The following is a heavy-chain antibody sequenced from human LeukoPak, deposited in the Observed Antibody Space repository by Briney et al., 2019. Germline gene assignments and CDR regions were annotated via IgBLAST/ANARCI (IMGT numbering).Heavy chain of an antibody. D-gene: IGHD3-3*01. V-gene: IGHV1-69*13. J-gene: IGHJ5*02. CDR3: AESITIFGVVLDSWFDP. Sequence: ASVKVSCKASGGTFSSYAISWVRQAPGQGLEWMGGIIPIFGTANYAQKFQGRVTITADESTSTAYMELSSLRSEDTAVYYCAESITIFGVVLDSWFDPWGHGTLVTVSS. CDR1: GGTFSSYA. CDR2: IIPIFGTA.